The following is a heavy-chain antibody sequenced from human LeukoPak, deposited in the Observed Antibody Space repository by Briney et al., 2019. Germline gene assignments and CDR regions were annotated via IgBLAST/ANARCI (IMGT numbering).Heavy chain of an antibody. CDR3: VRDRAGNGDY. V-gene: IGHV3-64*02. Sequence: PGESLRLSCATSGFTFSSYAMHWVRQAPGKGLEYVSSITDNGDTTYYADSVRGRFTISRDNSKNTLYLQMGSQRAEDMAVYYCVRDRAGNGDYWGQGTLVTVSS. CDR2: ITDNGDTT. D-gene: IGHD6-13*01. CDR1: GFTFSSYA. J-gene: IGHJ4*02.